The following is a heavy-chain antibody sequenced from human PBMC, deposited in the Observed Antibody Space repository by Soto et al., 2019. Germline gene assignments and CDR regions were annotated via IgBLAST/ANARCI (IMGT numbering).Heavy chain of an antibody. CDR3: AGDRGGALDS. D-gene: IGHD2-15*01. V-gene: IGHV3-23*01. J-gene: IGHJ4*02. CDR1: GFTFNAFA. CDR2: LSGSGSLS. Sequence: EVLLLESGGGLVQPGGSLRLSCVVSGFTFNAFAMTWVRQAPGKGLEWVSALSGSGSLSYYADSVKGRFTISRDNSKNTLYLQLKNLRIDETAVYFCAGDRGGALDSWGQGTLVTVSS.